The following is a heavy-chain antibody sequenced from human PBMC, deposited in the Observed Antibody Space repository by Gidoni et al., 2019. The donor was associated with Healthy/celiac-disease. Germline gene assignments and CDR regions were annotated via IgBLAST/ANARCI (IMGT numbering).Heavy chain of an antibody. CDR2: ISSSGSTI. V-gene: IGHV3-48*03. Sequence: EVQLVESGGGLEQPGGSLRLSCAASGFTCSSYEMNWVRKAPGKGLEWVSYISSSGSTIYSADSVKGRFTISRDNAKNSLYLQMNSLRAEDTAVYYCARATTSYYYYDSSGYPDYWGQGTLVTVSS. D-gene: IGHD3-22*01. CDR1: GFTCSSYE. CDR3: ARATTSYYYYDSSGYPDY. J-gene: IGHJ4*02.